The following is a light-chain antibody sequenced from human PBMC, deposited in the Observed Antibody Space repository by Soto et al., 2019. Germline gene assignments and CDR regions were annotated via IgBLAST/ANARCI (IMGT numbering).Light chain of an antibody. CDR3: QQYNSWPPT. CDR1: QYVGTR. CDR2: GAS. V-gene: IGKV3-15*01. Sequence: EIVLTQSPATLSSSPGETATLSCRASQYVGTRLAWYQHKPGQAPRLLIYGASTRATGIPARFSGSGSGTEFTLTISSLQSEDFALYYCQQYNSWPPTFGQGTKVDIK. J-gene: IGKJ1*01.